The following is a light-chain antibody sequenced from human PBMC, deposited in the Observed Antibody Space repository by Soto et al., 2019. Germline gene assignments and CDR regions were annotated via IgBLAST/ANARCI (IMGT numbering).Light chain of an antibody. CDR3: SSYTSSRSYV. CDR2: DVS. Sequence: QSVLTQPASVSGSPVQSITISCTGTSSDIGGYNYVSWYQQHPGKAPKLMIYDVSNRPSGVSNRFSGSKSGNTASLTISGLQAEDEADYYCSSYTSSRSYVFGTGTKLTVL. CDR1: SSDIGGYNY. J-gene: IGLJ1*01. V-gene: IGLV2-14*01.